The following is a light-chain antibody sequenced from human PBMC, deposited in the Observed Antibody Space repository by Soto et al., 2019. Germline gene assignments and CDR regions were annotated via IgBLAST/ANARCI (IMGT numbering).Light chain of an antibody. CDR3: QQYGSSPRT. CDR2: GAS. J-gene: IGKJ3*01. V-gene: IGKV3-20*01. Sequence: EIVLTQSPGTLSLSPGERATLSCRASQSVSSSYVAWYQQKPGQAPRLLIYGASRATGIPDRFSGSGSGTDFTLTISRLETEDFAVYYGQQYGSSPRTFGPGTKVDI. CDR1: QSVSSSY.